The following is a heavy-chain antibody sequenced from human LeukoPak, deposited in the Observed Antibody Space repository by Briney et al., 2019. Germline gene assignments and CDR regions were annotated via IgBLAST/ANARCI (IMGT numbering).Heavy chain of an antibody. CDR1: GGSFSGYY. D-gene: IGHD2-21*02. V-gene: IGHV4-34*01. CDR3: ARGPAADAVVTASYYYYYYGMDV. Sequence: SETLSLTCAVYGGSFSGYYWSWIRQPPGKGLEWIGEINHSGSTNYNPSLKSRVTISVDTSKNQFSLKLSSVTAADTAVYYCARGPAADAVVTASYYYYYYGMDVWGQGTTVTVSS. CDR2: INHSGST. J-gene: IGHJ6*02.